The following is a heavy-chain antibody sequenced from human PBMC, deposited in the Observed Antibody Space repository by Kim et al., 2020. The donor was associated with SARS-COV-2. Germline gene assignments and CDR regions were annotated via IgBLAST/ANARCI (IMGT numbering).Heavy chain of an antibody. CDR1: GYTFTSYA. CDR3: ARDFPHVVLGELIPVFDY. D-gene: IGHD3-10*01. Sequence: ASVKVSCKASGYTFTSYAMHWVRQAPGQRLVWMAWINAGNGNTKYSQKFQGRVTITRDTSASTAYMELSSLRSEDTAVYYCARDFPHVVLGELIPVFDYWGQGTLVTVSS. V-gene: IGHV1-3*01. J-gene: IGHJ4*02. CDR2: INAGNGNT.